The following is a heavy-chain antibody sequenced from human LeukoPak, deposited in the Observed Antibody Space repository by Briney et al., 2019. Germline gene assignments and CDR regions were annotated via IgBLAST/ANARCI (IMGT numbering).Heavy chain of an antibody. V-gene: IGHV4-4*07. Sequence: SETLSLTCTVSRGSISTYFWSWIRQPAGKGLEWIGHIYSSGRTNYNPSLKSRVTMSVDTSKNQFSLRLSSVTATDTAVYYCAKLGIQWELRLDYWGQGALVTVSS. CDR1: RGSISTYF. CDR3: AKLGIQWELRLDY. D-gene: IGHD1-26*01. J-gene: IGHJ4*02. CDR2: IYSSGRT.